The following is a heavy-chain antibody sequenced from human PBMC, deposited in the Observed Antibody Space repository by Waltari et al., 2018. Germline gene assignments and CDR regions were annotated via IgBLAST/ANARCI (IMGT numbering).Heavy chain of an antibody. D-gene: IGHD6-13*01. CDR1: GFTFSSYA. Sequence: EVQLVESGGGLVQPGGSLRLSCAASGFTFSSYAMSWVRQAPGKGRELVSAISGSGGSTYYADSVKGRFTISRDNSKNTLYLQMNSLRAEDTAVYYCAKRVAAAGVKSGADYWGQGTLVTVSS. V-gene: IGHV3-23*04. J-gene: IGHJ4*02. CDR3: AKRVAAAGVKSGADY. CDR2: ISGSGGST.